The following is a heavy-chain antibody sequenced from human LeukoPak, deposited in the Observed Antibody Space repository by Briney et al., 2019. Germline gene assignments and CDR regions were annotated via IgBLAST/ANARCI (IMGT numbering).Heavy chain of an antibody. CDR1: GGSISSSSYY. Sequence: SETLSLTCTVSGGSISSSSYYWGWIRQPPGKGLEWIGSIYYSGSTYYNPSLKSRVTISVDTSKNQFSLKLSSVTAADTAVYYCARGSTAILTFDYWGQGTLVTVSS. CDR2: IYYSGST. J-gene: IGHJ4*02. D-gene: IGHD5-18*01. V-gene: IGHV4-39*07. CDR3: ARGSTAILTFDY.